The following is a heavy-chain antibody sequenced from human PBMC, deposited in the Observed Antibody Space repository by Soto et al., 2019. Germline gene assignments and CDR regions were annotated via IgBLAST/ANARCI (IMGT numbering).Heavy chain of an antibody. CDR1: GGSISSYY. V-gene: IGHV4-59*08. CDR3: ARLHSGWFDP. CDR2: IYYSGST. Sequence: QVQLQESGPGLVKPSETLSLTCTVSGGSISSYYWSWIRQPPGKGLEWIGYIYYSGSTNYNPSLTSRVTISVDTSKNQFSLKLSSVTAADTAVYYCARLHSGWFDPWGQGTLVTVSS. J-gene: IGHJ5*02. D-gene: IGHD2-15*01.